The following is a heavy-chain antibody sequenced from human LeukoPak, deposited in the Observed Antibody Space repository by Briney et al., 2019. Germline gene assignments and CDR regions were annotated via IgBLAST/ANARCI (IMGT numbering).Heavy chain of an antibody. CDR2: IYYSGST. D-gene: IGHD3-16*02. V-gene: IGHV4-39*07. J-gene: IGHJ4*02. CDR1: GGSISSSSYY. CDR3: ARVYDYVWGSYRYGYYFDY. Sequence: SETLSLTCTVSGGSISSSSYYWGWIRQPPGKGLEWIGSIYYSGSTYYNPSLKSRVTTSVDTSKNQFSLKLSSVTAADTAVYYCARVYDYVWGSYRYGYYFDYWGQGTLVTVSS.